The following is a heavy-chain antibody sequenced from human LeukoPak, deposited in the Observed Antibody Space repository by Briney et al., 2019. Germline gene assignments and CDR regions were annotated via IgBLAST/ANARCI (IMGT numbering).Heavy chain of an antibody. CDR3: ATDRPSIAAAGTRKYYYYYMDV. CDR2: FDPEDGET. CDR1: GYTLTKLS. D-gene: IGHD6-13*01. J-gene: IGHJ6*03. V-gene: IGHV1-24*01. Sequence: ASVKVSCKVSGYTLTKLSMHWVRQGPGKGLEWMGGFDPEDGETIYAQKFQGRVTMTEDTSTDTAYMELSSLRSGDTAVYYCATDRPSIAAAGTRKYYYYYMDVWGKGTTVTVSS.